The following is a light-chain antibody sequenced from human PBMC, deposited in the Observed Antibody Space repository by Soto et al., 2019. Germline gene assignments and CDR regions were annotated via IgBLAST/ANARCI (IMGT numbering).Light chain of an antibody. CDR1: SSNIGSNT. V-gene: IGLV1-44*01. J-gene: IGLJ2*01. CDR2: SNN. CDR3: AAWDDSLNGVV. Sequence: QSVLTQPPSASGTPGQRVTISCSGSSSNIGSNTVNWYQQLPGTAPKLHIYSNNQRPSGVPDRFSGSKAGTSASLAISGRQSEDEADYYCAAWDDSLNGVVFGGGTKLTVL.